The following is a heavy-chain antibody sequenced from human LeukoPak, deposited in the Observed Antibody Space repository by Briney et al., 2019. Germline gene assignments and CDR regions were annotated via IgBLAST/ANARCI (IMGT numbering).Heavy chain of an antibody. CDR3: ARGQYYYGSGSYYGGSYYFDY. Sequence: ASVRVSCKASGYTFTSYYMHWVRQAPGQGLEWMGIINPSGGSTSYAQKFQGRVTMTRDMSTSTVYMELSSLRSEDTAVYYCARGQYYYGSGSYYGGSYYFDYWGQRTLVTVSS. V-gene: IGHV1-46*01. CDR2: INPSGGST. J-gene: IGHJ4*02. D-gene: IGHD3-10*01. CDR1: GYTFTSYY.